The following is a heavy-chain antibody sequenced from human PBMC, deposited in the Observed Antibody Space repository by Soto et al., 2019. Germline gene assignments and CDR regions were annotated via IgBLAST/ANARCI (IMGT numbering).Heavy chain of an antibody. CDR3: ARDYGHYYYGMDV. Sequence: QVQLVESGGGVVQPGRSLRLSCAASGFTFSSYGMHWVRQAPGKGLEWVAVIWYDGSNKYYADSVKGRFTISRDNSKNTLYLQMNNLRAEDTAVYYCARDYGHYYYGMDVWGQGTTVTVSS. D-gene: IGHD3-16*01. CDR2: IWYDGSNK. V-gene: IGHV3-33*01. J-gene: IGHJ6*02. CDR1: GFTFSSYG.